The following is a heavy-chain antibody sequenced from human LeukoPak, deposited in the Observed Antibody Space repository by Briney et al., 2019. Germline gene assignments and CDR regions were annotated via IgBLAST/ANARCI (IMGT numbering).Heavy chain of an antibody. V-gene: IGHV3-11*01. D-gene: IGHD3-9*01. CDR2: ISSSGGTI. Sequence: GGSLRLSCAASGFTFSDYYMSWIRQAPGKGLEWVSYISSSGGTIYYADSVKGRFTISRDNAKNSLYLQMNSLRAEDTVVYYCARGDDILTGYYNNGIWDYWGQGTLVTVSS. CDR3: ARGDDILTGYYNNGIWDY. CDR1: GFTFSDYY. J-gene: IGHJ4*02.